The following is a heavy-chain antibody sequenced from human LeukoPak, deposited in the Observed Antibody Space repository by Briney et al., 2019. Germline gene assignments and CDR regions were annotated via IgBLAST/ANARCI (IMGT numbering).Heavy chain of an antibody. CDR2: INHSGST. J-gene: IGHJ4*02. Sequence: SETLSLTCTVSGGSISSYYWSWIRQPPGKGLEWIGEINHSGSTNYNPSLKSRVTISVDTSKNQFSLKLSSVTAADTAVYYCARGLGIFGVHPVGYWGQGTLVTVSS. V-gene: IGHV4-34*01. CDR1: GGSISSYY. D-gene: IGHD3-3*01. CDR3: ARGLGIFGVHPVGY.